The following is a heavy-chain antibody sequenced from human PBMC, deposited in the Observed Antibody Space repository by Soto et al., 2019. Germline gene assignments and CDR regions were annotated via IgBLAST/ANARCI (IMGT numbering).Heavy chain of an antibody. CDR2: IFDAATA. V-gene: IGHV4-61*10. CDR1: VESVGRGTNY. J-gene: IGHJ6*02. D-gene: IGHD6-13*01. Sequence: QVQLQESGPGLMKPSGTLSLICSVSVESVGRGTNYWSWVRQATGRGLEWMGYIFDAATAIYNPSFESRVSISLDAAKNQVSLKLTSVTAADTAIYYCARDRRGRADGFIYYYGMEVWGQGTSVTVSS. CDR3: ARDRRGRADGFIYYYGMEV.